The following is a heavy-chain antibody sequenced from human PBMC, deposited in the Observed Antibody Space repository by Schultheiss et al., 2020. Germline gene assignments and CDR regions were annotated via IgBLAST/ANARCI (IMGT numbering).Heavy chain of an antibody. Sequence: SVKVSCKASGGTFSSYAISWVRQAPGQGLEWMGGIIPIFGTANYAQKFQGRVTITADESTSTAYMELSSLRSEDTAVYYCARDWFSHHDSSSSDLVYYYYYGMDVWGQGTTVTVSS. V-gene: IGHV1-69*13. D-gene: IGHD6-6*01. CDR1: GGTFSSYA. CDR3: ARDWFSHHDSSSSDLVYYYYYGMDV. CDR2: IIPIFGTA. J-gene: IGHJ6*02.